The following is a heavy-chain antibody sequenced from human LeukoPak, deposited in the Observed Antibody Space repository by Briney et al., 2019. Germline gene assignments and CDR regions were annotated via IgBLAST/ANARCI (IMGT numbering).Heavy chain of an antibody. CDR3: ARASYCSDGSCYSDY. Sequence: WASVKVSCKASGYTFSSYSISWVRQAPGQGLEWMGWISAYNGNTIYAQKVKGRVTMTTDTSTSTAYMELRSLKSDDTAAYYCARASYCSDGSCYSDYWGQGTLVTVSS. J-gene: IGHJ4*02. V-gene: IGHV1-18*01. D-gene: IGHD2-15*01. CDR1: GYTFSSYS. CDR2: ISAYNGNT.